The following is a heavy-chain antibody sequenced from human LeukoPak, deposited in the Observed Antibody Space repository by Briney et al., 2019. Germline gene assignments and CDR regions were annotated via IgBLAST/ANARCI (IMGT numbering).Heavy chain of an antibody. CDR1: GGSISSISYY. CDR2: IYYSGST. D-gene: IGHD2-8*01. J-gene: IGHJ5*02. Sequence: SDTLSLTCTVSGGSISSISYYWGWIRQPPGKGLEWIGSIYYSGSTYYNPSLKSRVTISVDTSKNQFSLKLSSVTAADTAVYYCARPDDGNWFDPWGQGTLVTVSS. V-gene: IGHV4-39*01. CDR3: ARPDDGNWFDP.